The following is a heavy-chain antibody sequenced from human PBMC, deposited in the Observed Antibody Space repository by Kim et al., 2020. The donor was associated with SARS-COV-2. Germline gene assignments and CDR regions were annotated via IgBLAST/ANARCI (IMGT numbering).Heavy chain of an antibody. CDR1: GGSFSGYY. Sequence: SETLSLTCAVYGGSFSGYYWSWIRQPPGKGLEWIGEINHSGRTNYNPSLKSRVTISVDTSKNQFSLKLTSVTAVDAAVYFCARRLSNTSGWGSHYCDLWG. J-gene: IGHJ2*01. V-gene: IGHV4-34*01. CDR3: ARRLSNTSGWGSHYCDL. D-gene: IGHD3-10*01. CDR2: INHSGRT.